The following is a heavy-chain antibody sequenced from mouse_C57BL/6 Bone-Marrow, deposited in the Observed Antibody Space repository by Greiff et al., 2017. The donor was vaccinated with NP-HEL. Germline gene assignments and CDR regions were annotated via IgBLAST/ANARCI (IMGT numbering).Heavy chain of an antibody. V-gene: IGHV1-42*01. CDR3: ARGNWEKRAWFAY. Sequence: EVQRVESGPELVKPGASVKISCKASGYSFTGYYMNWVKQSPEKSLEWIGEINPSTGGTTYNQKFKAKATLTVDKSSSTAYMQLKSLTSEDSAVYYCARGNWEKRAWFAYWGQGTLVTVSA. D-gene: IGHD4-1*01. CDR2: INPSTGGT. J-gene: IGHJ3*01. CDR1: GYSFTGYY.